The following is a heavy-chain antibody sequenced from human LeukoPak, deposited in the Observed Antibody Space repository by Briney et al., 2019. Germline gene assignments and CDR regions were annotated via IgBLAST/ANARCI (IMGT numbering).Heavy chain of an antibody. J-gene: IGHJ4*02. CDR2: IRSSSSYI. CDR3: ARKNYGGYFDY. V-gene: IGHV3-21*01. CDR1: GFTFSSYS. Sequence: GGSLRLSCAASGFTFSSYSMNWVRQAPGKGLEWVSFIRSSSSYIYYADSVKGRFTISGDNAKNSLYLQMNSLRAEDTAVYYCARKNYGGYFDYWGQGTLVTVSS. D-gene: IGHD1-7*01.